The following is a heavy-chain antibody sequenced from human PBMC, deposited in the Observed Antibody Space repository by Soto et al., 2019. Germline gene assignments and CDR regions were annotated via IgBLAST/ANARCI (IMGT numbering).Heavy chain of an antibody. CDR2: ISGSGGST. CDR1: GFTFSSYA. V-gene: IGHV3-23*01. J-gene: IGHJ4*02. D-gene: IGHD3-10*01. Sequence: EVQLLESGGGLVQPGGSLRLSCAASGFTFSSYAMSWVRQAPGKGLEWVSAISGSGGSTYYADSVKGRFTISRDNSKNPLNLQMTSLRAEDTAVYYCAKDQGGYGSGSESGGDYWGQGTLVTVSS. CDR3: AKDQGGYGSGSESGGDY.